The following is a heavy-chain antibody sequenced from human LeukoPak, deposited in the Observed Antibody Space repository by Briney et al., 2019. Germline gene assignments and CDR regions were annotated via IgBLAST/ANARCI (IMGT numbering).Heavy chain of an antibody. CDR1: GFTFDDYA. D-gene: IGHD3-10*01. V-gene: IGHV3-9*01. J-gene: IGHJ4*02. CDR2: ISWNSGSI. CDR3: AKDHYGSGSYYFDY. Sequence: PGGSLRLSCAASGFTFDDYAMHWVRQAPGKGLEWVSGISWNSGSIGYADSVKGRFTISRDNAKNSLYLQMNSLRAEDTALYYCAKDHYGSGSYYFDYWGQGALVTVSS.